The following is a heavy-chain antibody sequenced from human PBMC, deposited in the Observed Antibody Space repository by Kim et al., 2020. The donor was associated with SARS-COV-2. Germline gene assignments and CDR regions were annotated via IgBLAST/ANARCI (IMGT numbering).Heavy chain of an antibody. V-gene: IGHV3-30-3*01. CDR1: GFTFSSYA. D-gene: IGHD1-1*01. J-gene: IGHJ4*02. Sequence: GGSLRLSCAASGFTFSSYAMHWVRQAPGKGLEWVAVISYDGSNKYYADSVKGRFTISRDNSKNTLYLQMNSLRAEDTAVYYCARDEGTTFDYWGQGTLVTVSS. CDR3: ARDEGTTFDY. CDR2: ISYDGSNK.